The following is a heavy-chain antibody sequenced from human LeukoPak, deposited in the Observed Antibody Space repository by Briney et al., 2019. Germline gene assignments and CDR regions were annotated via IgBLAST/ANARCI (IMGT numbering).Heavy chain of an antibody. D-gene: IGHD3-16*01. V-gene: IGHV3-23*01. Sequence: GGSLRHSCATSGFTYINYAMNWVRQAPGKGLEWVSAVTGPGDTTYYADSVKGRFFMSREDSKTTVYLQMNSLRAEDTAIYYCAKGAEIDLWGQGTLVTVSS. J-gene: IGHJ5*02. CDR1: GFTYINYA. CDR2: VTGPGDTT. CDR3: AKGAEIDL.